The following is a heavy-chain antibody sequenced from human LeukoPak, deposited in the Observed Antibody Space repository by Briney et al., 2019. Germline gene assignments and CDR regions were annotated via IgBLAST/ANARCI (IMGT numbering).Heavy chain of an antibody. V-gene: IGHV1-46*01. CDR1: GCTFTSYY. J-gene: IGHJ2*01. CDR3: ARDMGQRAYSYGPPDL. CDR2: INPSGGST. Sequence: GASVKVSCKASGCTFTSYYMHWVRQAPGQGLEWMGIINPSGGSTSYAQKFQGRVTMTRDTSTSTVYMELSSLRSEDTAVYYCARDMGQRAYSYGPPDLWGRGTLVTVSS. D-gene: IGHD5-18*01.